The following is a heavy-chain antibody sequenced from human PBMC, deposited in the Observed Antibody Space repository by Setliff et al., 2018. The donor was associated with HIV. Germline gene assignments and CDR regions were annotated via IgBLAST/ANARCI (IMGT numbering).Heavy chain of an antibody. J-gene: IGHJ3*02. V-gene: IGHV1-2*06. Sequence: ASVKVSCKASGYTFTGYYVHWVRQAPGQGLEWMGRINPNSGGTNYAQKFQGRVTMTRDTSISTAYMELSRLRSDDTAVYYCVRGTRVGANDAFDIWGQGTMVTVSS. D-gene: IGHD1-26*01. CDR1: GYTFTGYY. CDR2: INPNSGGT. CDR3: VRGTRVGANDAFDI.